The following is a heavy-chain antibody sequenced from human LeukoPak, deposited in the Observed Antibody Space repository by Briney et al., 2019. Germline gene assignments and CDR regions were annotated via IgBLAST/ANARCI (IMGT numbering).Heavy chain of an antibody. D-gene: IGHD3-10*01. J-gene: IGHJ5*02. V-gene: IGHV4-59*12. CDR2: IYYSGST. CDR1: GGSISSYY. CDR3: ARDRDGSGSYYRYNWFDP. Sequence: SETLSPTCTVSGGSISSYYWSWIRQPPGKGLEWIGYIYYSGSTNYNPSLKSRVTISVDTSKNQFSLKLSSVTAADTAVYYCARDRDGSGSYYRYNWFDPWGQGTLVTVSS.